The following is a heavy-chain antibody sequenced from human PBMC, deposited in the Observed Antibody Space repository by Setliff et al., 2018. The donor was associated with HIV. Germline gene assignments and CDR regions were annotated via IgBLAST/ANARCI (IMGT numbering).Heavy chain of an antibody. CDR2: INPNSGGT. D-gene: IGHD1-26*01. V-gene: IGHV1-2*06. CDR3: ARGTRVGANDAFDI. J-gene: IGHJ3*02. Sequence: ASVKVSCKASGYTSTGYYMHWVRQAPGQGLEWMGRINPNSGGTNCAQKCQGRVTMTRDTSISTAYMELSRLRSDDTADYYCARGTRVGANDAFDIWGQGTMVTVSS. CDR1: GYTSTGYY.